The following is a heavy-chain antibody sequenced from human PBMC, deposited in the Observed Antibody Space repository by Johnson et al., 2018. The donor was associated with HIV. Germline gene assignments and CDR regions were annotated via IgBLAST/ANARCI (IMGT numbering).Heavy chain of an antibody. D-gene: IGHD6-13*01. CDR2: MWYDGSNK. J-gene: IGHJ3*02. Sequence: QEQLVESGGGVVQPGRSLRLSCAASGFTFSTYGMHWVRQAPGKGLEWVAVMWYDGSNKYYADSVKGRFTISRDNSKNTLYLQMNSLRAEDTAVYYCAKDQWIISWTNDAFDIWGQGTMVTVSS. V-gene: IGHV3-33*06. CDR3: AKDQWIISWTNDAFDI. CDR1: GFTFSTYG.